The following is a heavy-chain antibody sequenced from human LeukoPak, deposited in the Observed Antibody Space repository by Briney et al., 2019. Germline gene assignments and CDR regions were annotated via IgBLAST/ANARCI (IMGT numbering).Heavy chain of an antibody. J-gene: IGHJ4*02. Sequence: PSETLSLTCTVSGGSISSYYWSWIRQPPGKGLEWIGYIYYSGSTNYNPSLKSRVTISVDTSKNQFSLKLSSVTAADTAVYYCARGPRGAYFDYWGQGTLVTVSS. CDR1: GGSISSYY. D-gene: IGHD4-17*01. CDR3: ARGPRGAYFDY. CDR2: IYYSGST. V-gene: IGHV4-59*08.